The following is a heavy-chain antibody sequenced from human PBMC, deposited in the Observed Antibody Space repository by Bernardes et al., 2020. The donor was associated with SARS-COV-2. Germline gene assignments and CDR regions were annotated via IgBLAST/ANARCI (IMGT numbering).Heavy chain of an antibody. CDR2: ISGSGGST. J-gene: IGHJ3*02. CDR1: GFTFSSYA. Sequence: GSLRLSCAASGFTFSSYAMSWVRQAPGKGLEWVSGISGSGGSTYYADSVKGRFTIPRDNSKNTLYLQMNSLRAEDTAVYYCAKDYGLLWSGDGIWGQGTVVTVSS. V-gene: IGHV3-23*01. D-gene: IGHD3-10*01. CDR3: AKDYGLLWSGDGI.